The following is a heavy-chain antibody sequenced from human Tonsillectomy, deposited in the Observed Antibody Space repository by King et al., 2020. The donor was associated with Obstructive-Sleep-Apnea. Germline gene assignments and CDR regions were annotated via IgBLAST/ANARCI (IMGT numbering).Heavy chain of an antibody. Sequence: VQLVESGGGLVQPGGSLRLSCAASGFTFSNYWMTWVRQAPGKGLEWVANIKQDGSEKYCVDSVKGRFTISRDNAKNSLYLQIKSLGAEDTAVYYCARVRGSYCGDYWGQGTLVTVSS. D-gene: IGHD1-26*01. CDR2: IKQDGSEK. CDR3: ARVRGSYCGDY. V-gene: IGHV3-7*03. CDR1: GFTFSNYW. J-gene: IGHJ4*02.